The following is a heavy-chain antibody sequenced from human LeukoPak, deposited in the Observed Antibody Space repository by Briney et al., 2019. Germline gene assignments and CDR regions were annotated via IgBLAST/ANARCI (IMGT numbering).Heavy chain of an antibody. J-gene: IGHJ5*02. CDR2: TYYRSKWYN. D-gene: IGHD7-27*01. CDR3: ARISDLGPYNWFDP. Sequence: SQTLSLTCAISGDSVSSNSAAWNWIRQSPSRGLEWLGRTYYRSKWYNDYAVSVKSRVTINPDTSKNQFSLQLNSVTPEDTAVYYCARISDLGPYNWFDPWGQGALVTVSS. V-gene: IGHV6-1*01. CDR1: GDSVSSNSAA.